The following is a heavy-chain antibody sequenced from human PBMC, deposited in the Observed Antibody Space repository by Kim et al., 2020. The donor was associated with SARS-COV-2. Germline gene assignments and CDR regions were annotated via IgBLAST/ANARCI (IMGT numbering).Heavy chain of an antibody. CDR2: ESLT. Sequence: ESLTTNVDTVKDRFTISRDNARSTLYLQMNSLRAEDTAVYYCARGLGDYWGQGTLVTVSS. V-gene: IGHV3-74*01. J-gene: IGHJ4*02. CDR3: ARGLGDY. D-gene: IGHD6-19*01.